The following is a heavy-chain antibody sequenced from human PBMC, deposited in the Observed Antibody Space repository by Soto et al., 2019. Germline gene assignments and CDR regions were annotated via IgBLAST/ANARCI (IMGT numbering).Heavy chain of an antibody. CDR3: ARDGSRVPAAMAFDP. D-gene: IGHD2-2*01. J-gene: IGHJ5*02. V-gene: IGHV1-3*01. CDR2: INAGNGNT. CDR1: GYTFTSYA. Sequence: ASVKVSCKASGYTFTSYAMHWVRQAPGQRLEWMGWINAGNGNTKYSRKFQGRVTITRDTSASTAYMELSSLRSEDTAVYYCARDGSRVPAAMAFDPWGQGTLVTVSS.